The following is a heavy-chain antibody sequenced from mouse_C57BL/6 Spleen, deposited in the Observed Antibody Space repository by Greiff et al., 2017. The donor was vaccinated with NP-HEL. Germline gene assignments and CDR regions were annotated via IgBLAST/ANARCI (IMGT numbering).Heavy chain of an antibody. CDR3: ARGYGKAFAY. V-gene: IGHV1-69*01. Sequence: QVQLQQPGAELVMPGASVKLSCKASGYTFTSYWMHWVKQRPGQGLEWIGEIDPSDSYTNYNQKFKGKSTLTVDKSSSPAYMQLSSLTSEDSAVYYCARGYGKAFAYWGKGTLVTVSA. CDR2: IDPSDSYT. J-gene: IGHJ3*01. D-gene: IGHD2-10*02. CDR1: GYTFTSYW.